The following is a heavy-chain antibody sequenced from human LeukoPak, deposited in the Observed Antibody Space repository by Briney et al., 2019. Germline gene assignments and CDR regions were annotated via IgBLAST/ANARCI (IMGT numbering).Heavy chain of an antibody. CDR3: ARDRSGSYSGYYYYYGMDV. V-gene: IGHV1-69*04. CDR1: GGTFSSYA. Sequence: ASVKVSCKASGGTFSSYAISWVRQAPGQGLEWMGRIIPIRGIANYTQKFQGRVTTTADKSTSTTYMELSSLRSEDTAVYYCARDRSGSYSGYYYYYGMDVWGQGTTVTVSS. CDR2: IIPIRGIA. D-gene: IGHD1-26*01. J-gene: IGHJ6*02.